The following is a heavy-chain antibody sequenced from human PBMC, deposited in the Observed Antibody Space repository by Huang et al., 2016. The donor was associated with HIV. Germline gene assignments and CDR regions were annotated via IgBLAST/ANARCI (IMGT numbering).Heavy chain of an antibody. CDR2: MNPNSGST. CDR3: VRGWYIAALPYFDY. J-gene: IGHJ4*02. V-gene: IGHV1-8*01. Sequence: QVQLVQSGAEVRKPGASVKVSCEASGYSFASYDINWVRPATGQGLEWMGWMNPNSGSTGYAHKFQGRVTMTRNTSIITAYMELSSLRSEDTAKYFCVRGWYIAALPYFDYWGQGTLVTVSS. CDR1: GYSFASYD. D-gene: IGHD6-6*01.